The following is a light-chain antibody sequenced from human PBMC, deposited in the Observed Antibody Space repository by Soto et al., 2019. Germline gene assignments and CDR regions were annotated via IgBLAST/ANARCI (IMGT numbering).Light chain of an antibody. J-gene: IGLJ3*02. CDR3: CSYAGSSTFV. Sequence: QSALTQPASVSGSPGQSITISCTGTSSDVGSYNLVSWYQQHPGKAPKLMIYEVSKRPSGVSNRFSGSKSGNTASQTISGLQAEDEADYYCCSYAGSSTFVFGGGTKVTVL. CDR2: EVS. V-gene: IGLV2-23*02. CDR1: SSDVGSYNL.